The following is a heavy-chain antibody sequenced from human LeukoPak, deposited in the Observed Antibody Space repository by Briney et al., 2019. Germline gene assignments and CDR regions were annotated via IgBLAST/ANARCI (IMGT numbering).Heavy chain of an antibody. CDR2: IGPHSSAT. D-gene: IGHD2/OR15-2a*01. J-gene: IGHJ4*02. CDR3: AREGNGLLSKDFDY. V-gene: IGHV1-2*02. Sequence: RASVKVSCKSSGFTFTDYYIHWVRQAPGQGLEWMGYIGPHSSATSSPQEFQGRVTMTRDTSMSTAYKELTRLTSDDTAVYYCAREGNGLLSKDFDYWGQGTLVTVSS. CDR1: GFTFTDYY.